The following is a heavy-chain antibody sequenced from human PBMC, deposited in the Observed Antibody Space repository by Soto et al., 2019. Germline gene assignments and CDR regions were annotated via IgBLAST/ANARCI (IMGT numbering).Heavy chain of an antibody. V-gene: IGHV4-39*01. CDR3: ARFSPGLGFGGLSWFDP. CDR1: GGSISSSSYY. J-gene: IGHJ5*02. Sequence: SETLSLTCTVSGGSISSSSYYWGWIRQPPGKGLEWIGSIYYSGSTYYNPSLKSRVTISVDTSKNQFSLKLSSVTAADTAVYYCARFSPGLGFGGLSWFDPWGQETLVTVSS. CDR2: IYYSGST. D-gene: IGHD3-10*01.